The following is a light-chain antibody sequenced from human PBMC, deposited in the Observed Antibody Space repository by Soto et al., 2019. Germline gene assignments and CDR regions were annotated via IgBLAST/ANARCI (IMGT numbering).Light chain of an antibody. Sequence: EIVLTQSPGTLSLSPGDRATLSCRASQSVNSNYLAWYQRKPGQAPRLLIYGASNMAADIPYRFSASGSGTDFTLTITRLEAEDVAVYYCQQYDSTPPTFGQGTKVEVK. J-gene: IGKJ1*01. CDR3: QQYDSTPPT. CDR2: GAS. CDR1: QSVNSNY. V-gene: IGKV3-20*01.